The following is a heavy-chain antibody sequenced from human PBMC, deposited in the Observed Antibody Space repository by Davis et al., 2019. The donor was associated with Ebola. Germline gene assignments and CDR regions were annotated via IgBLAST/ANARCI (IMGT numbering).Heavy chain of an antibody. CDR2: IRASNGYT. CDR3: ARPLGSSWYLDL. J-gene: IGHJ2*01. Sequence: ASVKVSCKASGYTFTIYGISWVRQAPGQGLEWMGWIRASNGYTNFAQKFQGRVTLTTDTSTNTAFMQLRSLRSDDTAVYYCARPLGSSWYLDLWGRGTLVTVSS. CDR1: GYTFTIYG. V-gene: IGHV1-18*01. D-gene: IGHD6-13*01.